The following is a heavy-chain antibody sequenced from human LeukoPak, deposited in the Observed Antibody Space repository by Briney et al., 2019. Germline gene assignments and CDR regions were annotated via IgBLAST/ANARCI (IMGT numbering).Heavy chain of an antibody. CDR3: ARERGGNWNYVYVRRSNWFDP. CDR2: IYYSGST. V-gene: IGHV4-30-4*01. Sequence: SQTLSLTCTVSGGSISSGDYYWSWIRQPPGKGLEWIGYIYYSGSTYYNPSLKSRVTISVDTSKNQFSLKLSSVTAADTAVYYCARERGGNWNYVYVRRSNWFDPWGQGTLVTVSS. CDR1: GGSISSGDYY. D-gene: IGHD1-7*01. J-gene: IGHJ5*02.